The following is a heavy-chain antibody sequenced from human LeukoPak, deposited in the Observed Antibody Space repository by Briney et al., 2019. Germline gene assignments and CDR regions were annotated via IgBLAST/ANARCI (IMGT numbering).Heavy chain of an antibody. D-gene: IGHD3-22*01. V-gene: IGHV1-8*01. J-gene: IGHJ4*02. CDR1: GYTFTSYD. CDR2: MNPNSGNT. Sequence: ASVKVSCKASGYTFTSYDINWVRQATGQGLEWMGWMNPNSGNTGYAQKFQGRVTMTRSTSISTAYMELSSLRSEDTAVYYCARRWSYDSSGYYYYWGQGTLVTVSS. CDR3: ARRWSYDSSGYYYY.